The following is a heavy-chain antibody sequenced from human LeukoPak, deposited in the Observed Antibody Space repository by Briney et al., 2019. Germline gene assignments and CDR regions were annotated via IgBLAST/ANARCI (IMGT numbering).Heavy chain of an antibody. D-gene: IGHD4-11*01. Sequence: SQTLSLTCTVSGGSVSGGDYYWSWIRQPPGKGLEWIGCIHYSGSTYYSPSLKSRVTISIDTSKNQFSLKLSSVTAADTAVYYCAREVTTANFDSWGQGTLVTVSS. CDR2: IHYSGST. CDR1: GGSVSGGDYY. CDR3: AREVTTANFDS. J-gene: IGHJ4*02. V-gene: IGHV4-30-4*08.